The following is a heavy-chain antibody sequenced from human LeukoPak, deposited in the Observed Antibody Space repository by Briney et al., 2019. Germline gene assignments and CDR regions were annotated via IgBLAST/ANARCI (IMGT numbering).Heavy chain of an antibody. CDR1: GFTFSSYS. CDR3: ARDQGGSYTYYYYYMDV. J-gene: IGHJ6*03. D-gene: IGHD1-26*01. CDR2: ISSSSTI. Sequence: PGGSLRLSCAASGFTFSSYSMNWVRQAPGKGLEWVSYISSSSTIYYADSVKGRFTISRDNAKNSLYLQMNSLRAEDTAVYYCARDQGGSYTYYYYYMDVWGKGTTVTVSS. V-gene: IGHV3-48*01.